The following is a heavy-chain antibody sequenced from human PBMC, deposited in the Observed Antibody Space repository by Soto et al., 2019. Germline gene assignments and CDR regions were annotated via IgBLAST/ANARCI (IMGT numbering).Heavy chain of an antibody. D-gene: IGHD1-26*01. CDR2: IYSSGST. Sequence: VQLRESGPGLVRPSGTLSLTCTVSGGSIVGSYWSWIRQPAAEGLEWIGRIYSSGSTNYSPSLKSRVTVSVDTSKNQFSLRVTSVTAADTAVYYCVRGKSQWDPTRYFGLWGRGTQVTVSS. V-gene: IGHV4-4*07. J-gene: IGHJ2*01. CDR1: GGSIVGSY. CDR3: VRGKSQWDPTRYFGL.